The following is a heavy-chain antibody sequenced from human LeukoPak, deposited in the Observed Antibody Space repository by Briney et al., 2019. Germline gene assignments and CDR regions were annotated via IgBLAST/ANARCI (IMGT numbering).Heavy chain of an antibody. D-gene: IGHD1-7*01. V-gene: IGHV3-30*02. CDR1: GFTFSSFD. J-gene: IGHJ6*03. CDR3: AKEDWNYNYHYYYYMDV. Sequence: GGSLRLSCAASGFTFSSFDMHWVRQAPGKGLEWVAFIRHDGSNKWYADSVKGRFTISRDNSKNTLYLQMNSLGAEDTAMYYCAKEDWNYNYHYYYYMDVWGKGTTVTVSS. CDR2: IRHDGSNK.